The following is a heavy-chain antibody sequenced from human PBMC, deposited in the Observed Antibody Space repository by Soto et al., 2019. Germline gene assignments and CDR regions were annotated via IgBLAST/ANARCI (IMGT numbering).Heavy chain of an antibody. Sequence: QLRLQEAGPGLVKPSETLSLTCTVSGGSISSSSYYWGWIRQPPGKGPEWIGAIYYNGNTYYYPPRKSRVTMSLDTSKNQFSLKLSSATAADTAMYYCARQTGVFGHYFDYWGQGTLVTVSS. CDR2: IYYNGNT. J-gene: IGHJ4*02. CDR1: GGSISSSSYY. CDR3: ARQTGVFGHYFDY. D-gene: IGHD3-16*01. V-gene: IGHV4-39*01.